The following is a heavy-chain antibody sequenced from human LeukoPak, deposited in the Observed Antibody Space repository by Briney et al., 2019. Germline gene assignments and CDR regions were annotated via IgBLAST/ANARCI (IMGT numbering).Heavy chain of an antibody. J-gene: IGHJ4*02. Sequence: SETLSLTCTVSGGSINNYYWSWIRQPPGKGLEWIGYIYYSGSTNYNPSLKSRVTISIDTSKNQVSLNLNSATAADTAVYYCARDRPVAAAGGGTAYWGQGTLVSVSS. D-gene: IGHD6-13*01. CDR2: IYYSGST. V-gene: IGHV4-59*01. CDR3: ARDRPVAAAGGGTAY. CDR1: GGSINNYY.